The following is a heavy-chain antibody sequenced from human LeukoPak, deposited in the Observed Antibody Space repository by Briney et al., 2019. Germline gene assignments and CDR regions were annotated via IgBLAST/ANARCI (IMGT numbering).Heavy chain of an antibody. J-gene: IGHJ4*02. CDR3: ARSRGVGATPLSDFDY. D-gene: IGHD1-26*01. CDR2: INWNGGST. Sequence: GGSLRLSCAASGFTFDDYGMSWVRQAPGKGLEWVSGINWNGGSTGYADSVKGRFTISRDNAKNSLYLQMNSLRAEDTALHYCARSRGVGATPLSDFDYWGQGTLVTVSS. CDR1: GFTFDDYG. V-gene: IGHV3-20*04.